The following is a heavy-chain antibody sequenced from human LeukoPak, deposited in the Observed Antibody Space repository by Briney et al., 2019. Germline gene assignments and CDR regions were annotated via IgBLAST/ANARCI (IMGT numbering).Heavy chain of an antibody. V-gene: IGHV3-21*01. CDR2: ISSSSSYI. CDR3: ARVAVVGATRDAFDI. Sequence: GGSLRLSCAASGFTFSSYSMNWVRQAPGKGLEWVSSISSSSSYIYYADSVKGRFTISRDNAKNSLYLQMNSLRAEDTAVHYCARVAVVGATRDAFDIWGQGTMVTVSS. J-gene: IGHJ3*02. CDR1: GFTFSSYS. D-gene: IGHD1-26*01.